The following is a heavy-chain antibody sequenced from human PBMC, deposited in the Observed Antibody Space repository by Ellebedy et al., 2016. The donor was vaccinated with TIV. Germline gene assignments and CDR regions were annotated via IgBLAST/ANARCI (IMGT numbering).Heavy chain of an antibody. CDR3: ARRITMVRGVIRETYAFDI. CDR1: GYTFINYW. V-gene: IGHV5-51*01. J-gene: IGHJ3*02. D-gene: IGHD3-10*01. Sequence: PGGSLRLSCTGSGYTFINYWIGWVRQMPGKGLEWMGIISPADSDTRYSQSFQGQFTISADKCISTAYLQWSSLKASDTAMYYCARRITMVRGVIRETYAFDIWGQGTMVTVSS. CDR2: ISPADSDT.